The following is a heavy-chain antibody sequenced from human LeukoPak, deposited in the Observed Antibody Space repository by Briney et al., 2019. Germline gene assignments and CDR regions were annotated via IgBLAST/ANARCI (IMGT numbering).Heavy chain of an antibody. J-gene: IGHJ3*02. D-gene: IGHD3-10*01. V-gene: IGHV3-30*04. CDR3: AKKFGAFAI. Sequence: GGSLRLSCAASGFTFSSYAMHWVRQAPGKGLEWVAVISYDGSNKYYADSVKGRFTTSRDNSKNTLYLQMNSLRVEDTAVYYCAKKFGAFAIWGQGTMVTVSS. CDR1: GFTFSSYA. CDR2: ISYDGSNK.